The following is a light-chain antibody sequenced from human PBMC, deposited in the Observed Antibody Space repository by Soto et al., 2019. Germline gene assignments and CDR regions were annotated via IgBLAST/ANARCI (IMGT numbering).Light chain of an antibody. Sequence: QLVLTQSPSASASLGASVKLTCTLSSGHSSYAIAWLQLQPEKGPRYLMKLNSDGGHNKGDGIPDRFSGSSSGAERYLTISSLQSEDEADYYCQTWGTVVFGGGTKLTVL. CDR3: QTWGTVV. CDR1: SGHSSYA. CDR2: LNSDGGH. V-gene: IGLV4-69*01. J-gene: IGLJ2*01.